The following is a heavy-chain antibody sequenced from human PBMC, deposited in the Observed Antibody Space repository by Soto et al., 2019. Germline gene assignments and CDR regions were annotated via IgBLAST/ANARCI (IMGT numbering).Heavy chain of an antibody. CDR2: IYYSGST. J-gene: IGHJ4*02. V-gene: IGHV4-39*01. Sequence: KPSETLSLTCTVSGGSISSTTYYWGWIRQPPGKGLEWIGSIYYSGSTYYNPSLKSRVTISIDTSRNQFSLKLSSVTAADTAVYYCARQLSFQFLPYYFDYWGQGALVTVSS. CDR1: GGSISSTTYY. CDR3: ARQLSFQFLPYYFDY.